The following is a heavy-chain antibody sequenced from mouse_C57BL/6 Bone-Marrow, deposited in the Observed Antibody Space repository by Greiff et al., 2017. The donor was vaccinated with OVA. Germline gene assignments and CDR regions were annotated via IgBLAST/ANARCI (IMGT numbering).Heavy chain of an antibody. V-gene: IGHV1-5*01. CDR1: GYTFTSYW. D-gene: IGHD5-1-1*01. Sequence: EVKLVESGTVLARPGASVKMSCKTSGYTFTSYWMHWVKQRPGQGLEWIGAIYPGNSDTSYNQKIKGKAKLTAVTYASTAYMERSSLANEDSAVYYCTRKIPGAYWGQGTLVTVSA. CDR2: IYPGNSDT. CDR3: TRKIPGAY. J-gene: IGHJ3*01.